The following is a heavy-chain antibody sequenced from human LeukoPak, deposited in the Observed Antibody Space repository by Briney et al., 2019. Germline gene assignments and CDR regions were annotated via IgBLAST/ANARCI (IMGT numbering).Heavy chain of an antibody. Sequence: SETLSLTCTVSGGSISSSSYYWGWIRQPPGKGLEWIGRIYYSGSTYYNPSLRSRVTISVDTSKNQFSLKLSSVTAADTAVYYCASPDYSNYDTIDPYYFDYWGQGTLVTVSS. J-gene: IGHJ4*02. CDR1: GGSISSSSYY. CDR3: ASPDYSNYDTIDPYYFDY. D-gene: IGHD4-11*01. V-gene: IGHV4-39*01. CDR2: IYYSGST.